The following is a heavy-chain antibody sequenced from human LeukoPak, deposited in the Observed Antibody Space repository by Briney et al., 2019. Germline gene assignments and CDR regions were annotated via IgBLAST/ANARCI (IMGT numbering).Heavy chain of an antibody. CDR2: INHSGRT. CDR3: ARGNMYYYYMDV. V-gene: IGHV4-34*01. J-gene: IGHJ6*03. Sequence: SETLSLTCAVYGVSFSGYYWSWIRQPPGKGLEWIGEINHSGRTNYNPSLKTRDTISIDTTMTFSSVTAAATAVYYCARGNMYYYYMDVWGKGTTVTVSS. CDR1: GVSFSGYY.